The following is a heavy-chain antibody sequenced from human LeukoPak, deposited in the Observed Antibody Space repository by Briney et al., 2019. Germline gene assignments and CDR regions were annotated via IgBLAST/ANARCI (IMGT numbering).Heavy chain of an antibody. Sequence: SETLSLTCTVSGGSIRSSTFYWGWIRQPPGKGLEWIGNIYDSGSTYYNPSLKSRLTISTDTSKNQFSLKLSSVTAADTAVYYCATDRLWGQGTLVTVSS. CDR2: IYDSGST. V-gene: IGHV4-39*07. CDR1: GGSIRSSTFY. J-gene: IGHJ4*02. CDR3: ATDRL.